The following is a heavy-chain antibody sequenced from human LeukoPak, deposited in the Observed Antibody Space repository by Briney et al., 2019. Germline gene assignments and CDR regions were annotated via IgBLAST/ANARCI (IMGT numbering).Heavy chain of an antibody. J-gene: IGHJ3*02. V-gene: IGHV3-48*03. Sequence: GGSLRLSCAASGFTFSSYEMNWVRQAPGKGLEWVSYISSSGSTIYYADSVKGRFTISRDYAKNSLFLQMNSLRSDDTAVYYCARAGRSLGDDAFEIWGRGTMVTVSS. D-gene: IGHD3-16*01. CDR1: GFTFSSYE. CDR3: ARAGRSLGDDAFEI. CDR2: ISSSGSTI.